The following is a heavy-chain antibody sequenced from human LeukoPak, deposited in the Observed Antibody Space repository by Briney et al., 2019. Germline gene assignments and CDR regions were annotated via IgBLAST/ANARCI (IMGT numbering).Heavy chain of an antibody. CDR2: ISVYNGNT. D-gene: IGHD5-12*01. Sequence: ASVKVSCKASGHTFTNYGINWVRLAPGQGLEWMGRISVYNGNTDYAQKVQGRVSMTTDTSTSTAYMELRSLRSDDTAVYYCATPIVATMGGPIWGQGTLVTVSS. J-gene: IGHJ4*02. V-gene: IGHV1-18*01. CDR1: GHTFTNYG. CDR3: ATPIVATMGGPI.